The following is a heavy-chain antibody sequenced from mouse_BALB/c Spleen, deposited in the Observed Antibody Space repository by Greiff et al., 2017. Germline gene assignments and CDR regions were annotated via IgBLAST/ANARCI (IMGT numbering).Heavy chain of an antibody. J-gene: IGHJ3*01. CDR3: ARGGNYGFAY. CDR2: IYPGGGYT. V-gene: IGHV1-63*02. CDR1: GYTFTNYW. Sequence: QVQLKESGAELVRPGTSVKISCKASGYTFTNYWLGWVKQRPGHGLEWIGDIYPGGGYTNYNEKFKGKATLTADTSSSTAYMQLSSLTSEDSAVYFCARGGNYGFAYWGQGTLVTVSA. D-gene: IGHD2-1*01.